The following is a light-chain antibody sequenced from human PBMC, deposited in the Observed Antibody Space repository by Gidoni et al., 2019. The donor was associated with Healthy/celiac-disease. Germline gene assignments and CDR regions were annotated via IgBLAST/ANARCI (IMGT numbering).Light chain of an antibody. CDR2: HDS. J-gene: IGLJ2*01. CDR1: NIGSKS. Sequence: SYVLTQPPSVSVAPGQTARLTCGGNNIGSKSVHWYQQKPGQAPVLVVYHDSDRPSGIPERFSGSNSGNTATLTISRVEAGDEADYYCQVWDSSSDHVVFGGGTKLT. V-gene: IGLV3-21*02. CDR3: QVWDSSSDHVV.